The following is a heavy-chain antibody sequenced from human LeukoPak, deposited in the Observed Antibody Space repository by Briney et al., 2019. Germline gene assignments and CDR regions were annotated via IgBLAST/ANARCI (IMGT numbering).Heavy chain of an antibody. CDR3: ARVSGSGSYYNWWFDP. J-gene: IGHJ5*02. CDR1: GFTFSSYW. D-gene: IGHD3-10*01. V-gene: IGHV3-74*01. Sequence: PGGSLRLSCAASGFTFSSYWMHWVRQAPGKGLVWVSRINSDGSSTSYADSVKGRFTISRDNAKNTLYLQMNSLRAEDTAVYYCARVSGSGSYYNWWFDPWGQGTLVTVSS. CDR2: INSDGSST.